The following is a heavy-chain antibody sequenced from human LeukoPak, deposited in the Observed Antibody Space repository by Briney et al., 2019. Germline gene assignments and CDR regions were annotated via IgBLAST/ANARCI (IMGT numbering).Heavy chain of an antibody. CDR2: IYYSGST. Sequence: SETLSLTCTVSGGSISSSSYYWGWIRQPPGKGLEWIGSIYYSGSTYYNPSLKSRVTISVDTSKNQFSLKLSSVTAADTAMYYCARDCGVIFGVVPATFDYWGQGTLVTVSS. CDR3: ARDCGVIFGVVPATFDY. CDR1: GGSISSSSYY. J-gene: IGHJ4*02. V-gene: IGHV4-39*07. D-gene: IGHD3-3*01.